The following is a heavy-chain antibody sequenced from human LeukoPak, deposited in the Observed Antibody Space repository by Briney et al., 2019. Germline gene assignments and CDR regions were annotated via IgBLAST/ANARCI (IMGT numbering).Heavy chain of an antibody. CDR3: ARALPRIAVAGTPKSNWFDP. CDR1: GYTFTGYY. D-gene: IGHD6-19*01. V-gene: IGHV1-2*02. CDR2: INPNSGGS. J-gene: IGHJ5*02. Sequence: ASVKVSCKASGYTFTGYYMHWVRQAPGQGLEWMGWINPNSGGSNYAQKFQGRVTMTRDTSISTAYMELSRLRSDDTAVYYCARALPRIAVAGTPKSNWFDPWGQGTLVTVSS.